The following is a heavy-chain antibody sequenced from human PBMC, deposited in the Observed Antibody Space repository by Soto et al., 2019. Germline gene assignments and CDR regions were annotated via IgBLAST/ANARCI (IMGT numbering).Heavy chain of an antibody. D-gene: IGHD2-15*01. V-gene: IGHV1-18*01. Sequence: QVQLVQSGTEVKKPGASVKVSCKASGYTFSSHGINWVRQAPGQGPEWMGWISAYNGNTNYAQEVQGRVTMSTDTSTSTAYMELRSLRSDDTAVYYCARSRYCSGGSCPLNFDYWGQGTLVSVSS. CDR2: ISAYNGNT. CDR3: ARSRYCSGGSCPLNFDY. CDR1: GYTFSSHG. J-gene: IGHJ4*02.